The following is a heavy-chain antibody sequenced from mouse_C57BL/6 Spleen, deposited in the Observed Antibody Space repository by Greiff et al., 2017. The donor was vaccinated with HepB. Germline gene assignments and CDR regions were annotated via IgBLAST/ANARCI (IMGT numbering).Heavy chain of an antibody. CDR1: GFTFSDYG. CDR3: ARRLRSDY. V-gene: IGHV5-17*01. Sequence: EVKLMESGGGLVKPGGSLKLSCAASGFTFSDYGMHWVRQAPEKGLEWVAYISSGSSTFYYADTVKGRFTISRDNAKNTLFLQMTSLRSEDTAMYYCARRLRSDYWGQGTTLTVSS. J-gene: IGHJ2*01. D-gene: IGHD1-1*01. CDR2: ISSGSSTF.